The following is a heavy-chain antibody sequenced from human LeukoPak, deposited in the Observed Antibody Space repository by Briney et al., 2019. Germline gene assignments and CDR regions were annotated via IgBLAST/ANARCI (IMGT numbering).Heavy chain of an antibody. CDR1: GFTFSSSA. V-gene: IGHV3-30*02. Sequence: GGSLRLSCAASGFTFSSSAMHWVRQAPGKGLEWVAFIRYDGSNKYYADSVKGRFTISRDNSKNTLYLQMNSLRAEDTAVYYCAKSYGTMVRGPFVYYMDVWGKGTTVTISS. J-gene: IGHJ6*03. D-gene: IGHD3-10*01. CDR3: AKSYGTMVRGPFVYYMDV. CDR2: IRYDGSNK.